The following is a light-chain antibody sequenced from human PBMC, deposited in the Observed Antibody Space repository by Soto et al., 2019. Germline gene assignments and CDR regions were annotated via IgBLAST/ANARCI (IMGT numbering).Light chain of an antibody. Sequence: QSVLTQPPSVSGAPGQRVTISCTGGSSNIGAGYDVHWYQQLPGTAPKVLIYGNSNRPSGVPDRFSGSKSATSASRAITGFQAEDEADYYCQSYDNSLSGWVFGGGTQLTVL. CDR1: SSNIGAGYD. CDR2: GNS. J-gene: IGLJ2*01. V-gene: IGLV1-40*01. CDR3: QSYDNSLSGWV.